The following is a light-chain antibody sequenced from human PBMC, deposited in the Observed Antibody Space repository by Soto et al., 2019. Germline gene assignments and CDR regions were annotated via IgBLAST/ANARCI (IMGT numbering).Light chain of an antibody. CDR2: EGS. J-gene: IGLJ1*01. CDR1: SSDVGRYNL. Sequence: QSALTQPASVSGSPGQSITISCTGTSSDVGRYNLVSWYQQHPDKAPKLMIYEGSKRPSGVSNRFSGSKSGNTASLTISGRQAEDEAEYYCCSYAGSSTLGVFGTGTKLTVL. CDR3: CSYAGSSTLGV. V-gene: IGLV2-23*01.